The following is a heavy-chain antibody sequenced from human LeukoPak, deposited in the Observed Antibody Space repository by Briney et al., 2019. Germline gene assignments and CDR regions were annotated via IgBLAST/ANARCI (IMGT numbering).Heavy chain of an antibody. CDR3: ATETRSGWFIDF. CDR2: IRGSGGST. CDR1: GFTFSNYA. J-gene: IGHJ4*02. D-gene: IGHD6-19*01. V-gene: IGHV3-23*01. Sequence: GGSLRLSCAASGFTFSNYAMNWVRQAPGKGLEWISAIRGSGGSTYYADSVKGRFTISRDNSKNTVYLQMNSLRAEDTALYYCATETRSGWFIDFWGRGTLVTVSS.